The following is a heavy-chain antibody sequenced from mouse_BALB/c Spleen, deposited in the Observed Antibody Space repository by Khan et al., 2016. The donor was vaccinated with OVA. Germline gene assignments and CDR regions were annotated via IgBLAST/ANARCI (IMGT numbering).Heavy chain of an antibody. CDR1: GYTFTDYY. D-gene: IGHD1-2*01. Sequence: QVQLKQSGAELARPGASVKLSCKASGYTFTDYYINWVQQRTGKGLEWIGEISPGSGDTYYNEKFKGRATLTADKSSSTAYMQLSSLTSEASAVYFCARRNYFGYTFTYWGQGTLVTVSA. J-gene: IGHJ3*01. CDR2: ISPGSGDT. CDR3: ARRNYFGYTFTY. V-gene: IGHV1-77*01.